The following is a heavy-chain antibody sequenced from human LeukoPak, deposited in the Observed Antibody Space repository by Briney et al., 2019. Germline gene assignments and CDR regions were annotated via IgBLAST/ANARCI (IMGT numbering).Heavy chain of an antibody. CDR2: ISAYNGNT. J-gene: IGHJ4*02. CDR3: AREGHPDYYDSSGYYLDY. V-gene: IGHV1-18*01. Sequence: GASVKVSCKASGYTFTSYGISWVRQAPGQGLEWMGWISAYNGNTNYAQKLQGRVTMTTDTSTSTAYMELRSLRSDDTAVYYCAREGHPDYYDSSGYYLDYWGQGTLVTVSS. D-gene: IGHD3-22*01. CDR1: GYTFTSYG.